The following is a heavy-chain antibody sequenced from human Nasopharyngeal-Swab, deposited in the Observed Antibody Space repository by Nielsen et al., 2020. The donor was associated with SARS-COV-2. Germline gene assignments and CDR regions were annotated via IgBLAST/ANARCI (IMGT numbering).Heavy chain of an antibody. J-gene: IGHJ2*01. CDR1: GFTFSNYW. CDR3: ARDPLDQALWYFDL. CDR2: IWYDGSNK. Sequence: GESLKISCAASGFTFSNYWMTWVRQAPGKGLEWVAVIWYDGSNKYYADSVKGRFTISRDNSKNTLYLQMNSLRAEDTAVYYCARDPLDQALWYFDLWGRGTLVTVSS. V-gene: IGHV3-33*08.